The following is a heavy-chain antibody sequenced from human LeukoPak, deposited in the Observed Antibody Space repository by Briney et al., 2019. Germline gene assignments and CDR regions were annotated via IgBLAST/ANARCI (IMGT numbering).Heavy chain of an antibody. CDR3: ASFSGSYYFDY. V-gene: IGHV4-34*01. D-gene: IGHD1-26*01. Sequence: SETLSLTXAVYGGSFSGYYWSWIRQPPGKGLEWIGEINHSGSTNYNPSLKSRVTISVDTSKNQFSLKLSSVTAADTAVYYCASFSGSYYFDYWGQGTLVTVSS. CDR2: INHSGST. J-gene: IGHJ4*02. CDR1: GGSFSGYY.